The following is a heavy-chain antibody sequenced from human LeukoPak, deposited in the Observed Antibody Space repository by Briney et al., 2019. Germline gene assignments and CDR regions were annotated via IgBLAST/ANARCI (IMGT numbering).Heavy chain of an antibody. D-gene: IGHD3-22*01. Sequence: GGSLRLSCAASGFTFSSYAMSWVRQAPGKGLEWVSAINGSGGSTYYADSVKGRFTISRDNSKNTLYLQMNSLRAEDTAVYYCAKLGYDSSGYYSSPGYWGQGTLVTVSS. CDR3: AKLGYDSSGYYSSPGY. V-gene: IGHV3-23*01. J-gene: IGHJ4*02. CDR2: INGSGGST. CDR1: GFTFSSYA.